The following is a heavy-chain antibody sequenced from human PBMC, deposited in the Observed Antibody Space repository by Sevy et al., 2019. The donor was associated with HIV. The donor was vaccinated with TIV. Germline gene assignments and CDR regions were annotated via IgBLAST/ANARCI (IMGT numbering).Heavy chain of an antibody. Sequence: GESLKISCATSGFTFSRFWMSWVRQAPGKGLEWVANIKQDGSEKYYVDSVKGRFTISRDNAKKSLFLQMNSLRAEDTAVYYCARVRDDSSGFGMDVWGQGTTVTVSS. CDR1: GFTFSRFW. J-gene: IGHJ6*02. D-gene: IGHD5-12*01. CDR3: ARVRDDSSGFGMDV. V-gene: IGHV3-7*01. CDR2: IKQDGSEK.